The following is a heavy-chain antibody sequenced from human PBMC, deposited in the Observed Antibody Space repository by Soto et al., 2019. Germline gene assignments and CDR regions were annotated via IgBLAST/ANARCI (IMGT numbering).Heavy chain of an antibody. Sequence: EVQLVESGGGLVKPGGSLRLSCAASGFTFSSYSMNWVRQAPGKGLEWVSSISSSSSYIYYADSVKGRFTISRDNAKNSLDLQMHSLRAGDTAVYYCARDDGYYYDSSGYYRGAFDIWGQGTMVTVSS. V-gene: IGHV3-21*01. CDR3: ARDDGYYYDSSGYYRGAFDI. CDR1: GFTFSSYS. J-gene: IGHJ3*02. CDR2: ISSSSSYI. D-gene: IGHD3-22*01.